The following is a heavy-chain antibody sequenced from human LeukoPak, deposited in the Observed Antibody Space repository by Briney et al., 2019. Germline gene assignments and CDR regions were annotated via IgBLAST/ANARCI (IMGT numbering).Heavy chain of an antibody. J-gene: IGHJ4*02. CDR3: ARERGVTYYYGSGSYPDY. CDR2: IYTSGST. V-gene: IGHV4-61*02. D-gene: IGHD3-10*01. CDR1: GGSISSDGYY. Sequence: SQTLSLTCTVSGGSISSDGYYWSWFRQPAGKGLEWIGRIYTSGSTNYNPSLKSRVTISVDTAKNQFSLKLSSVTAADTAVYYCARERGVTYYYGSGSYPDYWGQGTLVAVSS.